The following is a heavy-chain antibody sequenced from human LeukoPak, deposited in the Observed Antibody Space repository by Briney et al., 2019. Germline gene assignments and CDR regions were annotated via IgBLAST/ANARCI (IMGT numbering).Heavy chain of an antibody. Sequence: GASVKVSCKASGYTFTSYAMHWVRQAPGQRLEWMGWINAGNGNTKYSQEFQGRVTITRDTSASTAYMELSSLRSEDTAVYYCASAVRWFGEFRSWGQGTLVTVSS. D-gene: IGHD3-10*01. V-gene: IGHV1-3*03. CDR2: INAGNGNT. J-gene: IGHJ5*02. CDR3: ASAVRWFGEFRS. CDR1: GYTFTSYA.